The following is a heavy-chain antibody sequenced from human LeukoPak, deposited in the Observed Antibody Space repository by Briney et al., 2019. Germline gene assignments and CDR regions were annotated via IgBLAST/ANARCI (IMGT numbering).Heavy chain of an antibody. CDR1: GASMSGHY. CDR3: AKEGGPARPGLDS. V-gene: IGHV4-59*11. J-gene: IGHJ4*02. CDR2: IYYTGTT. Sequence: SETPSHTCTVSGASMSGHYWTWIRQDPGTGLEWIGNIYYTGTTSYNPALVSRVTISLDTSNNQFSLKLTSVTAADTAVYYCAKEGGPARPGLDSWGQGTLVTVSS. D-gene: IGHD6-6*01.